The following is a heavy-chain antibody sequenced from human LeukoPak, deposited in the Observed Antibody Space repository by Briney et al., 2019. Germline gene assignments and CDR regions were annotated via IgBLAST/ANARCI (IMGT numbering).Heavy chain of an antibody. CDR2: IYYSGST. Sequence: SETLSLTCTVCGGSISSSSYYWGWIRQPPGKGLEWIGSIYYSGSTYYNPSLKSRVTLSVDTSKNQFSLKLSSVTAADTAVYYCARHVSSSWYGPWVYWGQGTLVTVSS. J-gene: IGHJ4*02. D-gene: IGHD6-13*01. CDR1: GGSISSSSYY. CDR3: ARHVSSSWYGPWVY. V-gene: IGHV4-39*01.